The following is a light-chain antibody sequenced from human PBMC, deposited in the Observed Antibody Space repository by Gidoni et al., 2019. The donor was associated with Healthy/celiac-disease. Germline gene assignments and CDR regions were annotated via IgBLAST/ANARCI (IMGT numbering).Light chain of an antibody. CDR2: DVS. V-gene: IGLV2-11*01. CDR1: SSDVGGYNY. CDR3: CSYAGSYPFV. J-gene: IGLJ1*01. Sequence: QSSLTQPRSVSASPGQSVAIPCTGTSSDVGGYNYVSWYQQHPGKAPKLLIYDVSKRPSGVPDRFSGSRSGSPASLTISGLQAEDEADYYCCSYAGSYPFVFGTGTKVTVL.